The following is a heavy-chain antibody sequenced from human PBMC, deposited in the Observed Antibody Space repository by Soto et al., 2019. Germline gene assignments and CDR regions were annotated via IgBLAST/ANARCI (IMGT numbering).Heavy chain of an antibody. D-gene: IGHD6-6*01. Sequence: QVQLVQSGAEVKKPGSSVKVSCKASGGTFSSYAISWVRQAPGQGLEWMGGIIPIFGTANYAQKFQGRVKITADESTSTGYMGVGRLRSEETAVYYWAAKRGGSSANWYFDLWGRGTLVTVSS. J-gene: IGHJ2*01. CDR3: AAKRGGSSANWYFDL. V-gene: IGHV1-69*01. CDR2: IIPIFGTA. CDR1: GGTFSSYA.